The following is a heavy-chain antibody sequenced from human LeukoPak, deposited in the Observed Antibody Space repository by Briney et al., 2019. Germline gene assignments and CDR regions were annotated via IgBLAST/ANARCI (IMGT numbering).Heavy chain of an antibody. D-gene: IGHD2-15*01. V-gene: IGHV1-18*01. CDR3: ARDPPRIVVVVAATNYYGMDV. CDR2: ISAYNGNT. CDR1: GYTFTSYG. Sequence: GASVKVSCKASGYTFTSYGTSWVRQAPGQGLEWMGWISAYNGNTNYAQKLQGRVTMTTDTSTSTAYMELRSLRSDDTAVYYCARDPPRIVVVVAATNYYGMDVWGQGTTVTVSS. J-gene: IGHJ6*02.